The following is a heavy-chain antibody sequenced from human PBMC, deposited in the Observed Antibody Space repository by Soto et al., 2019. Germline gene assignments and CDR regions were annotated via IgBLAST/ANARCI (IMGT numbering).Heavy chain of an antibody. V-gene: IGHV4-30-4*01. CDR3: ARLRWETENNWFDP. D-gene: IGHD1-26*01. CDR1: GDSISSVDHY. J-gene: IGHJ5*02. CDR2: IYHSGST. Sequence: QVQLQESGPGLVRPSQTLSLTCTVSGDSISSVDHYWSWIRQPPGKGLEWMGYIYHSGSTHYNPSLNSRLTLSIDTSTNRFSLNLTSVTAADTAVYFCARLRWETENNWFDPWGQGALVTVSS.